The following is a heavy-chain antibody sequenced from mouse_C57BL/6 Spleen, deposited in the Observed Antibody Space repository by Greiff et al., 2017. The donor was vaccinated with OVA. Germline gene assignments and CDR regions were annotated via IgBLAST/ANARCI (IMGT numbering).Heavy chain of an antibody. CDR3: ARSHYYGSSDWYFDV. J-gene: IGHJ1*03. D-gene: IGHD1-1*01. CDR2: IYPRSGNT. CDR1: GYTFTSYG. V-gene: IGHV1-81*01. Sequence: QVQLQQSGAELARPGASVKLSCKASGYTFTSYGISWVKQRTGQGLEWIGEIYPRSGNTYYNEKFKGKATLTVDKSSSTAYMLLSSLTSEDSAVYFCARSHYYGSSDWYFDVWGTGTTVTVSS.